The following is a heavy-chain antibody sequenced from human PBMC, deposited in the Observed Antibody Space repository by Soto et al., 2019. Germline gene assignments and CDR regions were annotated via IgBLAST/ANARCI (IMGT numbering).Heavy chain of an antibody. Sequence: QVQLVQSGAEVKKPGSSVKVSCKASGGTFSSYTISWVRQAPGQGLEWMGRIIPILGIANYAQKFQGRVTITADKSTSTHYIWLSSLRSEDMGVYYCARDSHVDGRDHRGFVPWGKRTLVTVSS. CDR3: ARDSHVDGRDHRGFVP. CDR2: IIPILGIA. CDR1: GGTFSSYT. V-gene: IGHV1-69*08. J-gene: IGHJ5*02. D-gene: IGHD2-8*01.